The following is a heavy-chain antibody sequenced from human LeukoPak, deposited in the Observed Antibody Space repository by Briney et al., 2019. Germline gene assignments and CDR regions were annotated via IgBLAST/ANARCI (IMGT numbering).Heavy chain of an antibody. J-gene: IGHJ4*02. V-gene: IGHV5-51*01. Sequence: GESLRISCKGSGYSFTSYWIGWVRPMPGKGLEWMGIIYPGDSDTRYSPSFQGQVTISADKSISTAYLQWSSLKASDTAMYYCARSPTYHCSSTSCYSDPFDYWGQGTLVTVSS. CDR2: IYPGDSDT. D-gene: IGHD2-2*01. CDR1: GYSFTSYW. CDR3: ARSPTYHCSSTSCYSDPFDY.